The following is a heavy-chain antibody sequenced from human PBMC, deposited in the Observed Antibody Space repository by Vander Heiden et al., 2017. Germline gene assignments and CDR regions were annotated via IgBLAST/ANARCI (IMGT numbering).Heavy chain of an antibody. CDR2: INHSGST. CDR1: GGAFSGYS. CDR3: ARGEWLLYEESYYFDY. J-gene: IGHJ4*02. V-gene: IGHV4-34*01. D-gene: IGHD3-3*01. Sequence: QVQLQQWGAGLLKPSETLSLTCAVYGGAFSGYSWSWIRHPPGKGLEWIGEINHSGSTNYNPSLKSRVTISVDTSKNQFSLKLSSVTAADTAVYYCARGEWLLYEESYYFDYWGQGTLVTVSS.